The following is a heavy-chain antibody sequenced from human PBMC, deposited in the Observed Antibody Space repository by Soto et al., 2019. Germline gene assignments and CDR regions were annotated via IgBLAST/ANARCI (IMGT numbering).Heavy chain of an antibody. D-gene: IGHD6-13*01. J-gene: IGHJ1*01. CDR1: GFSFSTYA. Sequence: EVQLLESGGGLVQPEGSLRLSCAASGFSFSTYAMSWVRQAPGKGLEWVSGISGSGGTTYYADSVKGRFTITRDNSKYTLYLQVNSLRAEDTAVYYCAKDQAAAGTISRYFQHWGQGTLVTVSS. CDR3: AKDQAAAGTISRYFQH. V-gene: IGHV3-23*01. CDR2: ISGSGGTT.